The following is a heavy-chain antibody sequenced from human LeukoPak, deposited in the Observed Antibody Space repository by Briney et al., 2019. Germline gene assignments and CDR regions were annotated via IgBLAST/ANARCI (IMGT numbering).Heavy chain of an antibody. CDR1: GFTFSSYA. V-gene: IGHV3-23*01. J-gene: IGHJ6*02. D-gene: IGHD3-10*01. Sequence: GGSLRLSCAASGFTFSSYAMSWVRQAPGKGLEWVSAISGSGGSTYYADSVKGRFTISRDNSKNTLYLQMNSLRAEDTAVYYCARSRYGSGSYYNRGGLLYYYYGMDVWGQGTTVTVSS. CDR2: ISGSGGST. CDR3: ARSRYGSGSYYNRGGLLYYYYGMDV.